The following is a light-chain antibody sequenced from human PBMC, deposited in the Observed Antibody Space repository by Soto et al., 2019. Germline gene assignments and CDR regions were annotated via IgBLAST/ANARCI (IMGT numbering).Light chain of an antibody. J-gene: IGKJ5*01. CDR1: QSISSY. CDR2: AAS. Sequence: IQMTQSPSSLSASVGDRVTITCLASQSISSYLNWYQQKPGKAPKLLIYAASSLQSGVPSRFSGSGSGTDFTLTISSLQPEDFATYYCQQSYSTPFTFGQGTRLEIK. V-gene: IGKV1-39*01. CDR3: QQSYSTPFT.